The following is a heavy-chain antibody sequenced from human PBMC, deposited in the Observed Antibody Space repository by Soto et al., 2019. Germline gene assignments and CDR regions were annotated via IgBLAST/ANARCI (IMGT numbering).Heavy chain of an antibody. Sequence: SETLSLTCTVSGGSISSGDYYWSWIRHPPGKGLEWIGYIYYSGSTYYNPSLKSRVTISVDTSKNQFSLKLSSVTAADTAVYYCARERPDGSRLDPWGQGTLVTVSS. V-gene: IGHV4-30-4*01. CDR1: GGSISSGDYY. D-gene: IGHD6-13*01. J-gene: IGHJ5*02. CDR2: IYYSGST. CDR3: ARERPDGSRLDP.